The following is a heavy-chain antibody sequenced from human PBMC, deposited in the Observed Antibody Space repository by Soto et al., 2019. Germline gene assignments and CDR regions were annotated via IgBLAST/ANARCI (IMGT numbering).Heavy chain of an antibody. CDR2: ISYDGSNK. CDR3: AREFWGKGAKGYYYHGMDV. D-gene: IGHD3-16*01. Sequence: PGGSLRLSCAASGFTFSSYAMHWVRQAPGKGLEWVAVISYDGSNKYYADSVKGRFTISRDNSKNTLYLQMNSLRAEDTAVYYCAREFWGKGAKGYYYHGMDVWGQGTTVTVS. V-gene: IGHV3-30-3*01. CDR1: GFTFSSYA. J-gene: IGHJ6*02.